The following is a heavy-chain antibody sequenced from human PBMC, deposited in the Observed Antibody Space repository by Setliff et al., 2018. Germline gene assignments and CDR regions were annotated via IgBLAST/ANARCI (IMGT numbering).Heavy chain of an antibody. V-gene: IGHV1-69*13. CDR3: ARDLFRTTIDDYGDYAFYGMDV. Sequence: SVKVSCKASGGTFSSYAISWVRQAPGQGLEWMGGIIPIFGTANYAQKFQGRVTITADESTSTAYMELSSLRSEDTAVYYCARDLFRTTIDDYGDYAFYGMDVWGQGTTVTGLL. CDR2: IIPIFGTA. D-gene: IGHD4-17*01. J-gene: IGHJ6*02. CDR1: GGTFSSYA.